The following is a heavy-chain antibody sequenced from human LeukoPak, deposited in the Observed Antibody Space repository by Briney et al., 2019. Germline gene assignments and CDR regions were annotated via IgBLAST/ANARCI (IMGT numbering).Heavy chain of an antibody. D-gene: IGHD3-10*01. CDR2: ITGSGTTI. CDR3: ARGGGAYYFDY. V-gene: IGHV3-48*03. CDR1: GFTFSSYE. J-gene: IGHJ4*02. Sequence: GGSLRLSCAASGFTFSSYEMNWVRQAPGKGLEWVSFITGSGTTIYYAESVKGRFTISRDDAKNTLYLQMNSLRAEDTAVYYCARGGGAYYFDYWGRGTLVTVSS.